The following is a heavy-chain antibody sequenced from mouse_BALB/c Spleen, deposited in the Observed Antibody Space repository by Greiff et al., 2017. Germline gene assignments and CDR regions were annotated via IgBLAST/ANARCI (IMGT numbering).Heavy chain of an antibody. CDR3: ASGEGNYDYAMDY. D-gene: IGHD2-1*01. CDR2: ISSGGST. J-gene: IGHJ4*01. Sequence: DVKLEESGGGLVKPGGSLKLSCAASGFTFSSYAMSWVRQTPEKRLEWVASISSGGSTYYPDSVKGRFTISRDNARNILYLQMSSLRSEDTAMYYCASGEGNYDYAMDYWGQGTSVTVSS. CDR1: GFTFSSYA. V-gene: IGHV5-6-5*01.